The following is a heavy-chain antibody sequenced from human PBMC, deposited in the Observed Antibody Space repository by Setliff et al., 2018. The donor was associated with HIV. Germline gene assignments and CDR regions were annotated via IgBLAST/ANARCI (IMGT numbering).Heavy chain of an antibody. Sequence: SETLSLTCSVFGASISGSNHYWGWIRQPPGKGLEWIGSTYSSGTTYNNPSLKSRVAITVDTTKNQFALKLTSVTGADTAVYYRASVPPGREAFDIWGQGTRVTVSS. CDR3: ASVPPGREAFDI. CDR1: GASISGSNHY. J-gene: IGHJ3*02. V-gene: IGHV4-39*01. CDR2: TYSSGTT.